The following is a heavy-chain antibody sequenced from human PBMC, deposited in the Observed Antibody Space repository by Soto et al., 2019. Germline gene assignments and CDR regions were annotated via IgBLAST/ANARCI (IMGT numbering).Heavy chain of an antibody. CDR2: IYYSGST. J-gene: IGHJ1*01. Sequence: SETLSLTCTVSGGSISSSSYYWGWIRQPPGKGLEWIGSIYYSGSTYYNPSLKSRVTISVETSKNQFSLKLSSVTAADTAVYYCASHPLVAGIGYFQHWGQGTLVTVSS. V-gene: IGHV4-39*01. CDR3: ASHPLVAGIGYFQH. CDR1: GGSISSSSYY. D-gene: IGHD6-19*01.